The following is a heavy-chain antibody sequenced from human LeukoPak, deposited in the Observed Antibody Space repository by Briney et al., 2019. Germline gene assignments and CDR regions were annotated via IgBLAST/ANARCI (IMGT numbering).Heavy chain of an antibody. CDR1: GYTFTGYY. J-gene: IGHJ4*02. Sequence: GASVKVSCKASGYTFTGYYMHWVRQAPGQGLEWMGWINPNSGGTNYAQKFQGWVTMTRDTSISTAYMELSRLRSDDTAVYYCARDRIVGATTGFDYWGQGTLVTVSS. CDR3: ARDRIVGATTGFDY. CDR2: INPNSGGT. V-gene: IGHV1-2*04. D-gene: IGHD1-26*01.